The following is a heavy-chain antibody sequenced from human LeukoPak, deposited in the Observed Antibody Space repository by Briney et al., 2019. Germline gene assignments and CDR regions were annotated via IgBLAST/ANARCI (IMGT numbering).Heavy chain of an antibody. Sequence: SEALSLTCTVSGGSISSYYWSWIRQPPGKGLEWIWYIYTSGSTNYNSSLKSRVNISVDTSKNQFSLRLSCVSAADTAVYYCARTGRYSGSYSTWGQGTLVTVSS. J-gene: IGHJ5*02. CDR2: IYTSGST. CDR3: ARTGRYSGSYST. CDR1: GGSISSYY. D-gene: IGHD1-26*01. V-gene: IGHV4-4*09.